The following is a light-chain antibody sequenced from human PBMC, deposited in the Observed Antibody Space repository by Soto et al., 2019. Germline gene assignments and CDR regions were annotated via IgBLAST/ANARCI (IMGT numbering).Light chain of an antibody. CDR2: GAS. CDR3: QQYGSSPFT. J-gene: IGKJ3*01. CDR1: QSISSNY. Sequence: EIVLTQSPCTLSLSPGDRATISCRASQSISSNYLSWYQQKHGQAHRLLIYGASSMATGIPDRFSGSASGTDFTLTISRLEPEDFAVYYCQQYGSSPFTFGPGTKVEIK. V-gene: IGKV3-20*01.